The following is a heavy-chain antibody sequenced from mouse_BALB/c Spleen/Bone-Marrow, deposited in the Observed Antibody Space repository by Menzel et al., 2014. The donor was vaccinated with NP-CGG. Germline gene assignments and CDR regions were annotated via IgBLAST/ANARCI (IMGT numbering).Heavy chain of an antibody. CDR3: CRAFAY. J-gene: IGHJ3*01. Sequence: VHLVESGPELVKPGASVKMSCKASGYTFTDYVISWVKQRTGQGLEWIGEIYPGSGSTYYNEKFKGKATLTADKSSNTAYMHLSSLTSEDSAVYFCCRAFAYWCQGTLVTVSA. CDR2: IYPGSGST. CDR1: GYTFTDYV. V-gene: IGHV1-77*01. D-gene: IGHD3-3*01.